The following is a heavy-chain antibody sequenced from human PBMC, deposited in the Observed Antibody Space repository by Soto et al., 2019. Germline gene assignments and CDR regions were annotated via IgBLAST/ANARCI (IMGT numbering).Heavy chain of an antibody. CDR3: ARLRARSGSGGGY. Sequence: ASVKVSCKASGATFSSYCISWGRQAPGQGPEWMGWISGHNGNTNHPQSLQGRVTMTTDTSRNTAYLELRSLRSDDTAVYYCARLRARSGSGGGYWGQETPVTFS. CDR1: GATFSSYC. D-gene: IGHD2-15*01. V-gene: IGHV1-18*01. J-gene: IGHJ4*02. CDR2: ISGHNGNT.